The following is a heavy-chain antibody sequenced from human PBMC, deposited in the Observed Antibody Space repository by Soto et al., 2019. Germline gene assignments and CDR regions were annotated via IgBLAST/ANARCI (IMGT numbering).Heavy chain of an antibody. J-gene: IGHJ6*02. CDR1: GYSFTSDW. V-gene: IGHV5-10-1*01. CDR3: ARLWSPHYYYGMDV. Sequence: GESLKISCKGSGYSFTSDWISWVRQMPGKGLEWMGRIDPSDSYTNYSPSFQGHVTISADKSISTAYLQWSSLKASDTALYYCARLWSPHYYYGMDVWGQGTTVTVSS. D-gene: IGHD3-3*01. CDR2: IDPSDSYT.